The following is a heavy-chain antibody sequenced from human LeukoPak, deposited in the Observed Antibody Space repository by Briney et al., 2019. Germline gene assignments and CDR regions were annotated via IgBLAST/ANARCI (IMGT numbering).Heavy chain of an antibody. V-gene: IGHV3-74*01. CDR2: IDTDGSTT. CDR3: AKRGVVIRVILVGFHKAAYYFDS. CDR1: GFTFSNSL. D-gene: IGHD3-22*01. J-gene: IGHJ4*02. Sequence: PGGSLRLSCAASGFTFSNSLMHWVRQVPGKRLVWVARIDTDGSTTHYADSVKGRFTISRDNAKNTLYLQMNSLRAEDTDVYFCAKRGVVIRVILVGFHKAAYYFDSWGQGALVTVSS.